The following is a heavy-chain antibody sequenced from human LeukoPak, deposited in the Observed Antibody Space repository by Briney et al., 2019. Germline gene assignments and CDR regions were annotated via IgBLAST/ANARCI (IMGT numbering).Heavy chain of an antibody. J-gene: IGHJ5*02. CDR3: ARTGRYYYGSGSYWLWFDP. D-gene: IGHD3-10*01. CDR1: GGSISSYY. Sequence: SETLSLTCTVSGGSISSYYWSWIRQPQGKGREGIGKIYYSGSTNYNPSLKSRVTISVDTSKNQFSLKLSSVTAADTAVYYCARTGRYYYGSGSYWLWFDPWGQGTLVTVSS. V-gene: IGHV4-59*01. CDR2: IYYSGST.